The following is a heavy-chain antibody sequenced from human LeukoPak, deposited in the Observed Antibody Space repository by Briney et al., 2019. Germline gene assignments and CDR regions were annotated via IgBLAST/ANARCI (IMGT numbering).Heavy chain of an antibody. CDR1: GGSFSGYY. V-gene: IGHV4-34*01. D-gene: IGHD5-18*01. J-gene: IGHJ2*01. CDR3: ARRYSYGYWYFDL. CDR2: INHSGST. Sequence: TPSETLSLTCAVYGGSFSGYYWSWIRQPPGKGLEWIGEINHSGSTNYNPSLKSRVTISVDTSKNQFSLKLSSVTAADTAVYYCARRYSYGYWYFDLWGRGTLVTVSS.